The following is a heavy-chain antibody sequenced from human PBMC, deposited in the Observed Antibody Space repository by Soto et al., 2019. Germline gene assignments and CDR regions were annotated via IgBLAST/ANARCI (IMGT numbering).Heavy chain of an antibody. J-gene: IGHJ4*02. Sequence: GGSLRLSCAASGFTFSSYWMHWVSQAPEKGLVWVSRINSDGSSTSYADSVKGRFTISRDNAENTLYLQMNSLRAEDTAVYYCARGAPYSSGWYLDYWGQGTLVTVSS. V-gene: IGHV3-74*01. CDR2: INSDGSST. CDR1: GFTFSSYW. CDR3: ARGAPYSSGWYLDY. D-gene: IGHD6-19*01.